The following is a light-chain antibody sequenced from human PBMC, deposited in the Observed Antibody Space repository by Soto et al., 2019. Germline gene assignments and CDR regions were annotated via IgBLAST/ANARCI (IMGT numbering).Light chain of an antibody. CDR3: QSYDNNLNRMV. CDR1: GSNIGAGYD. Sequence: QSVLTQPPSVSGAPGQGVTVSCTGSGSNIGAGYDVHWYQQLPGTAPKLLIFGNTNRPSGVPDRFSGSKSDTSASLAITGLQAEDEGDYFCQSYDNNLNRMVFGGGTKLTVL. J-gene: IGLJ3*02. V-gene: IGLV1-40*01. CDR2: GNT.